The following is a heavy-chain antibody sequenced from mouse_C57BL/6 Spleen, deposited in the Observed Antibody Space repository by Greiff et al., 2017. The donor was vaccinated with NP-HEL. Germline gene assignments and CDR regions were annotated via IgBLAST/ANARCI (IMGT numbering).Heavy chain of an antibody. CDR2: ISYDGSN. J-gene: IGHJ2*01. V-gene: IGHV3-6*01. Sequence: EVQLQESGPGLVKPSQSLSLTCSVTGYSITSGYYWNWIRQFPGNKLEWMGYISYDGSNNYNPSLKNRISITRDTSKNQFFLKLNSVTTEDTATYYCARDRGWDEEYYFDYWGQGTTLTVSS. D-gene: IGHD4-1*01. CDR1: GYSITSGYY. CDR3: ARDRGWDEEYYFDY.